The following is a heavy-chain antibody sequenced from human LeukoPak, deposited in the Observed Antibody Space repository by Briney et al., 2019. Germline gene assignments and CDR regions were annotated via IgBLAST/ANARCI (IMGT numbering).Heavy chain of an antibody. CDR2: IYSGGDT. Sequence: GGSLRLSCAASGFSVTNTYVSWVRQAPGKGLEWDSLIYSGGDTYYAGPVKGRFTISRDNSNNTLSLQMTRLRAEDTAVYYCARDHYSSGWFRGFDCWGQGTLVTVSS. J-gene: IGHJ4*02. V-gene: IGHV3-53*01. D-gene: IGHD6-19*01. CDR3: ARDHYSSGWFRGFDC. CDR1: GFSVTNTY.